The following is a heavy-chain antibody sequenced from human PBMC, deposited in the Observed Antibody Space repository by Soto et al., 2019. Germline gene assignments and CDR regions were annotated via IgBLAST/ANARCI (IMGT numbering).Heavy chain of an antibody. J-gene: IGHJ4*02. CDR2: ISYDGSDK. CDR1: GFTFSSYG. V-gene: IGHV3-30*18. Sequence: GGSLRLSCAASGFTFSSYGMHWVRQAPGKGLEWVAVISYDGSDKNYTDSVKGRFTISRDNVKNTLYLQMNSLRVEDTAVYHCAKDSPSAPFDHGGKGILVTVSS. CDR3: AKDSPSAPFDH.